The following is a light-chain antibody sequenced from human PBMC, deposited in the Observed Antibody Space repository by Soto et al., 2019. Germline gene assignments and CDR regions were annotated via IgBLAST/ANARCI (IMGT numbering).Light chain of an antibody. CDR3: QSYDPSLSGSRV. CDR1: SSNIGAGYD. Sequence: QSVLTQPPSLSGAPGQRVTISCSGSSSNIGAGYDVHWYQHVPGTAAKLLIYGNINRPSGVPDRFSGSKSGTSASLAITGLQAEDEADYYCQSYDPSLSGSRVFGSGTKVTVL. V-gene: IGLV1-40*01. J-gene: IGLJ1*01. CDR2: GNI.